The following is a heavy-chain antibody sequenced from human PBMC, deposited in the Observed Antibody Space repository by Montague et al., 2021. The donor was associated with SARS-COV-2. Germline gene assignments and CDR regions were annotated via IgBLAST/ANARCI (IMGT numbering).Heavy chain of an antibody. CDR3: ERGTTGNGMDV. Sequence: NDYAGSVKSRITINPDTSKNQFSLQLHSVTSEETAVYYCERGTTGNGMDVWGQGTTVTVSS. V-gene: IGHV6-1*01. J-gene: IGHJ6*02. D-gene: IGHD4-11*01. CDR2: N.